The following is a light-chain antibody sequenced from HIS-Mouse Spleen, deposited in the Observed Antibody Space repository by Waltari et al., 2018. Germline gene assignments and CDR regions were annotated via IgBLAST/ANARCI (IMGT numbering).Light chain of an antibody. CDR1: SSDVGVYNY. V-gene: IGLV2-14*03. J-gene: IGLJ2*01. CDR2: DVS. Sequence: QSALTQPASVSGSPGQSITLSCTGTSSDVGVYNYVSWYQQHPGKAPKLMIYDVSNRPSGVSNRFSGSKSGNTASLTISGLQAEDEADYYCSSYTSSSTLVFGGGTKLTVL. CDR3: SSYTSSSTLV.